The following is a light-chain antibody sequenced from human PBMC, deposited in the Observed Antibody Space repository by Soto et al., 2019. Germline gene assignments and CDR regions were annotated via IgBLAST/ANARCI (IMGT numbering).Light chain of an antibody. J-gene: IGKJ2*01. CDR3: MQGTHWPPVT. CDR1: QSIVYSDGNAY. Sequence: DVVMTQSPLSLPVTLGQPASISCRSSQSIVYSDGNAYLSWFQQRPGQSPRRLIYKAFNRDSGVPDRFSGSGSGTDFTLKISSVEADDVGVYYCMQGTHWPPVTFGQGTKLEIK. CDR2: KAF. V-gene: IGKV2-30*01.